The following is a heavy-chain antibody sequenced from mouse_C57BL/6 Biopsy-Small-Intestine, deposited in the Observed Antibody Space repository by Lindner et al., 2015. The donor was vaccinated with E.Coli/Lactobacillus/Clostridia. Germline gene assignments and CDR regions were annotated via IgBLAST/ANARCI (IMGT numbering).Heavy chain of an antibody. D-gene: IGHD1-1*01. J-gene: IGHJ1*01. V-gene: IGHV1-81*01. CDR2: IIPIFDKA. CDR1: GDTFSSYA. Sequence: SVKVSCKAPGDTFSSYAISWVRQAPGQGLEWMGGIIPIFDKADYAQKFQGRVTITADESTTTAYMELSSLRSEDTAMYYCARDERSGIGGNYYYNMNVWGPGTTVAVSS. CDR3: ARDERSGIGGNYYYNMNV.